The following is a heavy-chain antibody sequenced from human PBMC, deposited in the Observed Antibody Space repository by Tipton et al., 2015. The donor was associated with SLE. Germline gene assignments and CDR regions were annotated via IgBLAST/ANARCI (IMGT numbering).Heavy chain of an antibody. J-gene: IGHJ4*02. CDR2: IYYSGST. CDR3: ARGGGSRDVVVVAATYYFDY. CDR1: GGSISSYY. V-gene: IGHV4-59*12. D-gene: IGHD2-15*01. Sequence: TLSLTCTVSGGSISSYYWSWIRQPPGKGLEWIGYIYYSGSTNYNPSLKSRVTISVDTSKNQFSLKLSSVTAADTAVYYCARGGGSRDVVVVAATYYFDYWGQGTLVTVSS.